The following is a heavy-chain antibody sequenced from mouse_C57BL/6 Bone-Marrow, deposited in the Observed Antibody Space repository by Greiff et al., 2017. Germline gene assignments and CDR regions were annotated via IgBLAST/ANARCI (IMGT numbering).Heavy chain of an antibody. Sequence: VQLQQSGAELVRPGASVKLSCKASGYTFTDYYINWVKQRPGQGLEWIARIYPGSGNTSYNEQFKGKATLTAEKSTSTAYMQLSSLPSGESAMYFCARWDYGSTFAYRGQGTLVTVSA. D-gene: IGHD1-1*01. J-gene: IGHJ3*01. CDR1: GYTFTDYY. CDR2: IYPGSGNT. CDR3: ARWDYGSTFAY. V-gene: IGHV1-76*01.